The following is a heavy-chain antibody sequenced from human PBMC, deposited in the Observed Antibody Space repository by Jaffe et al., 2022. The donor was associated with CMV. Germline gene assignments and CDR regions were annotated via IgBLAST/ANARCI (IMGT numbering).Heavy chain of an antibody. D-gene: IGHD5-12*01. CDR1: GFTFNIYS. J-gene: IGHJ6*02. V-gene: IGHV3-48*02. CDR3: ARADSAHDPTSYYGMDV. CDR2: ISHDTSTTHT. Sequence: EVQLVESGGGLVQPGGSLRLSCTASGFTFNIYSLNWVRQAPGKGLEWLSYISHDTSTTHTHYVDSVKGRFTISRDNAKNSLFLQMNSLRDEDTGIYYCARADSAHDPTSYYGMDVWGQGTTVTVSS.